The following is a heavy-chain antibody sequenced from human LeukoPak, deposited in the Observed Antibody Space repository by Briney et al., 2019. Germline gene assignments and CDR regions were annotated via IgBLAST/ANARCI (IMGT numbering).Heavy chain of an antibody. J-gene: IGHJ4*02. V-gene: IGHV4-34*01. Sequence: SETLSLTCAVYGGSFSGYYWSWIRQPPGKGLEWIGEINHSGSTNYNPSLKSRVTISVDTSKNQFSLKLSSVTAADTAVYYCVRGGEVRGVITNKYDGHPYYFDYWGQGTLVTVSS. D-gene: IGHD3-10*01. CDR2: INHSGST. CDR1: GGSFSGYY. CDR3: VRGGEVRGVITNKYDGHPYYFDY.